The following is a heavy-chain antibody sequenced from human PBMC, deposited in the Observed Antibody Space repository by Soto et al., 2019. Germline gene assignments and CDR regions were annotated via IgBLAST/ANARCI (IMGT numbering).Heavy chain of an antibody. CDR3: ARLYCSSSSCYSVGAFDI. CDR2: VWFDGSDK. V-gene: IGHV3-33*01. Sequence: SCAASTFTFSSCGMHWVRQAPGKGLEWVALVWFDGSDKYYTDSVKGRFTISRDNSKNTLYLQMNSLRAEDTAVYYCARLYCSSSSCYSVGAFDIWGQGTMVTVSS. J-gene: IGHJ3*02. D-gene: IGHD2-2*01. CDR1: TFTFSSCG.